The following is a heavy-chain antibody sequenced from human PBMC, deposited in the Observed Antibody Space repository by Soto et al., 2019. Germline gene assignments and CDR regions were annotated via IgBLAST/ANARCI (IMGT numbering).Heavy chain of an antibody. V-gene: IGHV4-34*01. CDR1: GGSLSGYY. CDR2: IKDGAYT. D-gene: IGHD5-12*01. J-gene: IGHJ4*02. Sequence: QVQLQQWGAGLLKPSETLSLNCGVNGGSLSGYYWSWIRQPPGKGLEWIGEIKDGAYTNYSPSLKSQATISSDRSNNQFSLRLNSVTAADTGVYYCARGQEGVVATHWDQGAQVTVSS. CDR3: ARGQEGVVATH.